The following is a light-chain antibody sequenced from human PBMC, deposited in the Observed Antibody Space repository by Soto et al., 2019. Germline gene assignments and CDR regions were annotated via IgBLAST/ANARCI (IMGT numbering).Light chain of an antibody. J-gene: IGLJ2*01. Sequence: QSALTQPASVSGSPGQSVTISCTGTSSDIGDYKYVSWYQQHPGKAPKLMIYEVNNRPSGVSHRFSGSKSGNTASLTISGLQAEDEADYYCSSYTSSITLVFGGGTKLTVL. V-gene: IGLV2-14*01. CDR3: SSYTSSITLV. CDR1: SSDIGDYKY. CDR2: EVN.